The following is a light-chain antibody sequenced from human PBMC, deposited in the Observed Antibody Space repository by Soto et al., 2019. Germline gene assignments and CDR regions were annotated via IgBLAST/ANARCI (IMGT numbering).Light chain of an antibody. CDR1: QSVLYNSNNKNY. Sequence: DIVMTRSPDSLAVSLGERATINCKSSQSVLYNSNNKNYLAWYQQKPGQPPKLLIYWASTRESGVPDRFSGSGSGTDFTLTISSLQAEDVAVYYYQQYYILAWTFGQGTKVEIK. J-gene: IGKJ1*01. V-gene: IGKV4-1*01. CDR3: QQYYILAWT. CDR2: WAS.